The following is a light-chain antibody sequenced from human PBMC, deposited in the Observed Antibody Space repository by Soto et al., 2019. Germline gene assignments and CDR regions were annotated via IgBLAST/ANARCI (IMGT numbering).Light chain of an antibody. J-gene: IGKJ1*01. CDR3: QQYNTWPRT. CDR2: GAS. CDR1: QSVSSD. Sequence: ETVMTQSPATLPVSPGERATLSCRASQSVSSDLAWYQQKPGQAPRLLIFGASTRATSIPARFTGSRSGTEFTLTISSLQSEDFAVYYCQQYNTWPRTFGQGTKV. V-gene: IGKV3-15*01.